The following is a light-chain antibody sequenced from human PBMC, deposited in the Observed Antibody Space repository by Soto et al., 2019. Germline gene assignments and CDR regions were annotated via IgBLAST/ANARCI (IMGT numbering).Light chain of an antibody. CDR1: SSDVGGYNY. J-gene: IGLJ1*01. Sequence: QSALTQPRSVSGSPGQSVTISCTGTSSDVGGYNYVSWYQQHPGKAPKLMICDVSKRPSGVPDRFSGSKSGNTASLTISWLQAEDEADYYCCSYAGGPYVFGTGTKVTVL. CDR2: DVS. V-gene: IGLV2-11*01. CDR3: CSYAGGPYV.